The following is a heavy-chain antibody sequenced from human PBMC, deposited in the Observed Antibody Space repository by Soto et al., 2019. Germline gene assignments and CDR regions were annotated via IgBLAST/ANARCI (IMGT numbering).Heavy chain of an antibody. Sequence: SETLSLTCAVSGGSISSGGYSWSWIRQPPGKGLEWIGYIYHSGSIYYNPSLKSRVTISVDRSKNQFSLKLSSVTAADTAVYYCARVPSPWGQGTLVTVAS. J-gene: IGHJ4*02. CDR2: IYHSGSI. CDR1: GGSISSGGYS. CDR3: ARVPSP. V-gene: IGHV4-30-2*01.